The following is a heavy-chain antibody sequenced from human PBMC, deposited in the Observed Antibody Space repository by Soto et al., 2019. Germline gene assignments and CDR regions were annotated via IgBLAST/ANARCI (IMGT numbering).Heavy chain of an antibody. CDR1: GYTFTGYY. J-gene: IGHJ6*02. Sequence: ASVKVSCKASGYTFTGYYMHWVRQAPGQGLEWMGWINPNSGGTNYAQKFQGRVTMTRDTSISTAYMELSRLRSDDTAVYYCARPMRYYYGSGGYPYYYYYGMDVWGQGTTVTVSS. D-gene: IGHD3-10*01. CDR2: INPNSGGT. CDR3: ARPMRYYYGSGGYPYYYYYGMDV. V-gene: IGHV1-2*02.